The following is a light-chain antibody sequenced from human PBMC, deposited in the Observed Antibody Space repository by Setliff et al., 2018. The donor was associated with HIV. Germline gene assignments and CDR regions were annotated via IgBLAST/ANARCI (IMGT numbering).Light chain of an antibody. CDR3: CSHTGSNTYV. CDR1: SGDVGRYNL. Sequence: QSALAQPASVSGSPGQSITISCTGTSGDVGRYNLVSWYQQQPGKPPKLMIYQASKRPSGVSNRFSGSKSGNTASLTISGLQAEDEADYYCCSHTGSNTYVFGTGTKVTV. CDR2: QAS. J-gene: IGLJ1*01. V-gene: IGLV2-23*01.